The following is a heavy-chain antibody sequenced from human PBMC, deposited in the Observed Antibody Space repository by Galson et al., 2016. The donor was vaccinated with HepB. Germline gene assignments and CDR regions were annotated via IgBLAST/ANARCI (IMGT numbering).Heavy chain of an antibody. J-gene: IGHJ4*02. CDR3: ARDMGESVALPY. CDR2: MNPNSGET. V-gene: IGHV1-8*01. CDR1: GYTFTNYD. Sequence: QSGAEVKEPGSSVKVSCKASGYTFTNYDINWVRQATGQGLEWMGRMNPNSGETRFAQNFQGRLTMTRDTSITTAYMELSSLGAEDTAVYYCARDMGESVALPYWGQGALVIVSS. D-gene: IGHD6-19*01.